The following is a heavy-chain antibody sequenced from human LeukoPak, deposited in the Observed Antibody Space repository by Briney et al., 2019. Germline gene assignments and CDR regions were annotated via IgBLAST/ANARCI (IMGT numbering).Heavy chain of an antibody. J-gene: IGHJ4*02. CDR2: IYPNSGGT. CDR1: GYTFTGYY. CDR3: ARDKSWDY. V-gene: IGHV1-2*02. Sequence: ASVKVSCTASGYTFTGYYMHWVRPAPGQGLEWMGWIYPNSGGTNYAQNFQGRVTMTRDTSITTAYMELSRLRSDDTAVYYCARDKSWDYWGQGTLVTVSS.